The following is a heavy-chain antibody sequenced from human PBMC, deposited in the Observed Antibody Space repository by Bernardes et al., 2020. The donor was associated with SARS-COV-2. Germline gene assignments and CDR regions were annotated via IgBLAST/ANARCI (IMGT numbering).Heavy chain of an antibody. D-gene: IGHD2-15*01. CDR2: ISWNSGSI. V-gene: IGHV3-9*01. Sequence: GGSLRLSCAASGFTFDDYAMHWVRQAPGKGLEWVSGISWNSGSIGYADSVKGRFTISRDNAKNSLYLQMNSLRAEDTALYYCAKSEAADFDYWGQGTLVTVSS. CDR1: GFTFDDYA. J-gene: IGHJ4*02. CDR3: AKSEAADFDY.